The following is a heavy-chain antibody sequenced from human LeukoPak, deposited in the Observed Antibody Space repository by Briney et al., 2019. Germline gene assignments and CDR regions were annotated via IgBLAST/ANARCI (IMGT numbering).Heavy chain of an antibody. D-gene: IGHD6-13*01. J-gene: IGHJ3*02. Sequence: GGSLRLSCAASGFTFSSYDMHWVRQATGKGLEWVSTIGTAGDTYYPGSVKGRFTISRANAKNSLFLQVNRLRDGHTAVYYCARGGVAAGYAFDIWGQGTMVTVSS. CDR2: IGTAGDT. V-gene: IGHV3-13*01. CDR3: ARGGVAAGYAFDI. CDR1: GFTFSSYD.